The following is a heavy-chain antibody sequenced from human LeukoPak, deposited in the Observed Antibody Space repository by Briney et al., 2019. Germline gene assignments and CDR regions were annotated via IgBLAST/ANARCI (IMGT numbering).Heavy chain of an antibody. CDR1: GYTFTGYY. CDR3: AXXPIXPXXAXYDY. V-gene: IGHV1-2*02. Sequence: ASLKVSCKASGYTFTGYYMHWVRQAPGQGLEWMGWIIPNSVGTNYAQKFQGRVTLTRDTSITPAYIELSRLRAYDTAVYYCAXXPIXPXXAXYDYWGXGTLVTVSS. CDR2: IIPNSVGT. J-gene: IGHJ4*02.